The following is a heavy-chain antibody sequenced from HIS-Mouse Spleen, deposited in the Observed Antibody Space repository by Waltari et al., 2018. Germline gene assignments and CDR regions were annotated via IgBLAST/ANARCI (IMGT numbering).Heavy chain of an antibody. CDR2: IYYSGST. CDR1: GGSISSSSYY. V-gene: IGHV4-39*07. D-gene: IGHD6-13*01. Sequence: QLQLQESGPGLVKPSETLSLTCTVSGGSISSSSYYWGWIRQPPGKGLGWIGSIYYSGSTYYSPSLKSRVTISVDTSKNQFSLKLSSVTAADTAVYYCAREIPYSSSWYDWYFDLWGRGTLVPVSS. J-gene: IGHJ2*01. CDR3: AREIPYSSSWYDWYFDL.